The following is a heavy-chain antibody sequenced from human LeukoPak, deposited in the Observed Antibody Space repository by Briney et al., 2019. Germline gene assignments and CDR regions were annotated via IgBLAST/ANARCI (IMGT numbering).Heavy chain of an antibody. D-gene: IGHD6-13*01. CDR2: IYYSGST. V-gene: IGHV4-39*07. CDR1: GGSISSSTYF. Sequence: PSETLSLTCTVSGGSISSSTYFWGWIRQPPGKGLEWIGTIYYSGSTYYNPSLKSRVTISVDSSKNQFSLRLSSVTAADTAVYYCARDGPIAAALYYFDYWGQGTLVTVSS. CDR3: ARDGPIAAALYYFDY. J-gene: IGHJ4*02.